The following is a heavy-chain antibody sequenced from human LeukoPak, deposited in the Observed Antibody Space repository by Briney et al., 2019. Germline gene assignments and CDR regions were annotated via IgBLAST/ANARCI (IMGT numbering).Heavy chain of an antibody. CDR3: ARPYPRYSSGWHPTGDWFDP. CDR2: INSDGSST. J-gene: IGHJ5*02. D-gene: IGHD6-19*01. Sequence: PGGSLRLSCAASGFTFSSYWMHWVRQAPGKGLVWVSRINSDGSSTSYADSVKGRFTISRDNAKNTLYLQMNSLRAEDTAVYYCARPYPRYSSGWHPTGDWFDPWGQGTLVTVSS. CDR1: GFTFSSYW. V-gene: IGHV3-74*01.